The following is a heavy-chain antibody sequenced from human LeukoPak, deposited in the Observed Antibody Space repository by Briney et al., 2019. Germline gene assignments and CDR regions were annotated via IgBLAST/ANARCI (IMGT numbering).Heavy chain of an antibody. CDR3: ARAHFLYDLWSGYYTCWFDP. J-gene: IGHJ5*02. CDR2: IYYSGST. CDR1: GGSISSSSYY. Sequence: SETLSLTCTVSGGSISSSSYYWGWIRQPPGKGLEWIGSIYYSGSTYYNPSLKSRVTISVDTSKNQFSLKLSSVTAADTAVYYCARAHFLYDLWSGYYTCWFDPWGQGTLVTVSS. D-gene: IGHD3-3*01. V-gene: IGHV4-39*07.